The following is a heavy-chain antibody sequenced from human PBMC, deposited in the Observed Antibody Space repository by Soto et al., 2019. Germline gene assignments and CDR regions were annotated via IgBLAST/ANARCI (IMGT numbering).Heavy chain of an antibody. CDR2: ISKSDYT. D-gene: IGHD2-2*01. J-gene: IGHJ4*02. Sequence: GGSLRLSCTVSGFAFSNYGINWVRQAPGKGLEWVSSISKSDYTYYSDSVKGRFTISRDNAKNSVSLQMNTLRVEDTAVYYCGRKDRIVKPAGADFWGQGTLVTVSS. CDR1: GFAFSNYG. V-gene: IGHV3-21*01. CDR3: GRKDRIVKPAGADF.